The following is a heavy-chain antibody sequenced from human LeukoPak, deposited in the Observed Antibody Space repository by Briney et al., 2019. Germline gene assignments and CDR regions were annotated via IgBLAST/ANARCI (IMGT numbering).Heavy chain of an antibody. CDR3: ARRTTDTSGNYYGAFDI. V-gene: IGHV4-59*12. J-gene: IGHJ3*02. Sequence: SETLSLTCTVSGGSISTYYWSWIRQPPGKGLEWIGYSCYSGSTNYNPSLKSRVTISIDTSKNQFSLKLSSVTAADTAVYYCARRTTDTSGNYYGAFDIWGPGTVVTVSS. CDR1: GGSISTYY. CDR2: SCYSGST. D-gene: IGHD3-22*01.